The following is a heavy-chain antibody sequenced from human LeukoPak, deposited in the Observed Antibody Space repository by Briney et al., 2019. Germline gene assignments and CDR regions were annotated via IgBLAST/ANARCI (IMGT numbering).Heavy chain of an antibody. Sequence: GGSLRLSCAASGFTFSSYAMSWVRQAPGKGLEWVAVISYDGINKYYADSVRGRFTISRDNSKNTLSLQVNSLRTEDTAMYYCASSSDYYGSGSYDYWGQGTLVTVSS. CDR2: ISYDGINK. J-gene: IGHJ4*02. CDR3: ASSSDYYGSGSYDY. V-gene: IGHV3-30*03. CDR1: GFTFSSYA. D-gene: IGHD3-10*01.